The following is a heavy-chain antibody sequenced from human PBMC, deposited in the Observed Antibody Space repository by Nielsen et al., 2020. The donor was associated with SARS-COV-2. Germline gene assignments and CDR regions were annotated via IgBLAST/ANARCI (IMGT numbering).Heavy chain of an antibody. CDR2: IGSRGRSL. CDR1: GFTFNRHA. J-gene: IGHJ2*01. V-gene: IGHV3-21*01. CDR3: ARDYRGYFDL. Sequence: GESLKISCAAAGFTFNRHAMNWVRQAPGKRLEWVSSIGSRGRSLYYSDSLKGRFTISRDNDQASLYLQMDSLTAEDTAIYFCARDYRGYFDLWGRGTLVTVSS. D-gene: IGHD3-16*02.